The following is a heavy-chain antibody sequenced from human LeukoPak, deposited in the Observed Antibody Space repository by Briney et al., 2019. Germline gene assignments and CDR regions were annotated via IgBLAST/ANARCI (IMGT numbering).Heavy chain of an antibody. CDR2: IRYHGSNI. D-gene: IGHD2-2*01. Sequence: GGSLRLSCAASGFTFSSYGMHWVRQAPGKGLEWVAYIRYHGSNINYADSVKGRFTISRDNSKDTLFLQMSGLRAEDTAVYCCAKVLTGYCGSTSCPFDSWGQGTLVTVSS. J-gene: IGHJ4*02. V-gene: IGHV3-30*02. CDR3: AKVLTGYCGSTSCPFDS. CDR1: GFTFSSYG.